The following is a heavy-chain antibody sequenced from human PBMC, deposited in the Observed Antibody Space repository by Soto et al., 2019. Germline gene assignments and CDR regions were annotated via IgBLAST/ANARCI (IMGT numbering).Heavy chain of an antibody. V-gene: IGHV3-30-3*01. J-gene: IGHJ4*02. Sequence: QVQLVESGGGVVQPGRSLRLSCAASGFSFSSYAIHWVRQAPGKGLEWVALISYDGSNKYYADSVKGRFTISRDNSKNTLYLSMNSLRAEDTAVYYCARPKGYDLWSGLEPRSHFDYWGQGTLVTVSS. CDR3: ARPKGYDLWSGLEPRSHFDY. CDR2: ISYDGSNK. D-gene: IGHD3-3*01. CDR1: GFSFSSYA.